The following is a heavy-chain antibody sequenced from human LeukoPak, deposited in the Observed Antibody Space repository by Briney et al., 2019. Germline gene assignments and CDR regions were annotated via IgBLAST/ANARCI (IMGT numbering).Heavy chain of an antibody. V-gene: IGHV3-13*01. J-gene: IGHJ4*02. CDR3: ARGGPGYYLDY. Sequence: GGSLRLSCAASGFTFSSHDMHWVRQATGKGLEWVSTIGTAGDTYYPGSVKGRFTISRENAKNSLYLQMNTLEAGDTAVYYCARGGPGYYLDYWGQGTLVTVSP. CDR2: IGTAGDT. CDR1: GFTFSSHD.